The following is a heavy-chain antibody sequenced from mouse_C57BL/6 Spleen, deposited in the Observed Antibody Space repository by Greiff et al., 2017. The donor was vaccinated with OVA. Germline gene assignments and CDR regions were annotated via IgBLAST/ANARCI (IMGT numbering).Heavy chain of an antibody. D-gene: IGHD1-1*01. CDR1: GYTFTNYW. CDR2: IYPGGGYS. J-gene: IGHJ1*03. V-gene: IGHV1-63*01. Sequence: QVQLQQSGAELVRPGTSVKLSCKASGYTFTNYWIGWAQQRPGHALEWIGDIYPGGGYSTSNEKFTGKATLTADKSSSTAYMQVSSLTSEDSTISFCAICSYGGYFDVWGTGTTVTVSS. CDR3: AICSYGGYFDV.